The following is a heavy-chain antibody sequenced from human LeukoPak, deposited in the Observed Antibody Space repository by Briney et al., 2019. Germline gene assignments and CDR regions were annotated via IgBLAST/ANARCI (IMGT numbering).Heavy chain of an antibody. D-gene: IGHD3-3*01. V-gene: IGHV3-30*02. CDR3: AQWAGHGQDFLGPFDN. CDR2: VRYDGGKK. Sequence: GGSLRLSCAASGFTFSSYGMHWVRQAPGRGLEWVAYVRYDGGKKYYGDFVKGRFTISRDNSRNTLFLQMNSLRPEDTALYYCAQWAGHGQDFLGPFDNWGRGSLVTVSS. CDR1: GFTFSSYG. J-gene: IGHJ4*02.